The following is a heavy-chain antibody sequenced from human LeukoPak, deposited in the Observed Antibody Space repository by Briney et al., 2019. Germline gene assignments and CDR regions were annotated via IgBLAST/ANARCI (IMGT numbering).Heavy chain of an antibody. CDR3: GYYNSGSYSTPDS. J-gene: IGHJ5*01. CDR1: GFTFCGFG. Sequence: PGGSLRLSCAASGFTFCGFGMHWVRQAPGKGLEWVAYIHTDQTIQYYADSVKGRFTISRDNSKNTLYLQMKTLRSEDTAVYYCGYYNSGSYSTPDSWGQGTQVTVSS. D-gene: IGHD3-10*01. V-gene: IGHV3-30*02. CDR2: IHTDQTIQ.